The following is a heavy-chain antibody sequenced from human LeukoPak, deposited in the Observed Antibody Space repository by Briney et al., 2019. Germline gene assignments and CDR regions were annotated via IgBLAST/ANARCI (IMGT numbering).Heavy chain of an antibody. J-gene: IGHJ6*02. D-gene: IGHD2-2*01. CDR2: IIPILGIA. Sequence: SVKVSCKASGGTFSSYAISWVRQAPGQGLEWMGRIIPILGIANYAQKFQGRVTITADKSTSTAYMELSSLRSEDTAVYYCARDPPPTYCSSTSCYYYYYGMDVWGQGTTVTVSS. V-gene: IGHV1-69*04. CDR1: GGTFSSYA. CDR3: ARDPPPTYCSSTSCYYYYYGMDV.